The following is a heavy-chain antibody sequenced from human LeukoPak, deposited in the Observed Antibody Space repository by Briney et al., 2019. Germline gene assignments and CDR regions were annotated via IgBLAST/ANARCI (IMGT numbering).Heavy chain of an antibody. CDR1: GFTFSSYA. J-gene: IGHJ4*02. CDR2: ISGSGGST. Sequence: GGSPRLSCAASGFTFSSYAMSWVRQAPGKGLEWVSAISGSGGSTYYADSVKGRFTISRDNSKNTLYLQMNSLRAEDTAVYYCATSYSSSSGGGYWGQGTLVTVSS. D-gene: IGHD6-6*01. CDR3: ATSYSSSSGGGY. V-gene: IGHV3-23*01.